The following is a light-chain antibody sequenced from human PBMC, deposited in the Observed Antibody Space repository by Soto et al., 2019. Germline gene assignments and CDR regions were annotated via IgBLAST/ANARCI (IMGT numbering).Light chain of an antibody. CDR3: CSYAGSVI. Sequence: QSALTQPRAVSGSPGQSVTISCTGTSSDVGGYNDVSWYQQYPGKAPKLTIYDVSKRPSGVPDRFSGSKSGNTASLTVSGLQADDEAEYYCCSYAGSVIFGGGTKLTVL. J-gene: IGLJ2*01. V-gene: IGLV2-11*01. CDR2: DVS. CDR1: SSDVGGYND.